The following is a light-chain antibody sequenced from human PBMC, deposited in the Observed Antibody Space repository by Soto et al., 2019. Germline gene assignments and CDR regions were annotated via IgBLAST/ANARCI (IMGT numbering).Light chain of an antibody. CDR3: QQYYSYPPIT. J-gene: IGKJ1*01. CDR2: AAS. V-gene: IGKV1-8*01. Sequence: AIRMTQSPSSFSASTGDRVTITCRASQGISSYLAWYQQKPGKAPKLLIYAASTLQSGVPSRFSGSGSGTDFTLTISCLQSEDFATYYCQQYYSYPPITFGPRTKVEIK. CDR1: QGISSY.